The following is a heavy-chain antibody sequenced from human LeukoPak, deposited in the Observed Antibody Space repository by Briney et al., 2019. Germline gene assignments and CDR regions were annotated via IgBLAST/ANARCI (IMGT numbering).Heavy chain of an antibody. Sequence: GGSLRLSCAASGFTLSSYAMSWVRQAPGKGLEWVSAISGNGDSTYYADSVKGRLTISRDNSKNTLYLQMNSLRAEDTAVYNCGGGGGVYPFDNWGQGTLVPFSS. CDR1: GFTLSSYA. CDR3: GGGGGVYPFDN. CDR2: ISGNGDST. V-gene: IGHV3-23*01. J-gene: IGHJ4*02. D-gene: IGHD3-16*01.